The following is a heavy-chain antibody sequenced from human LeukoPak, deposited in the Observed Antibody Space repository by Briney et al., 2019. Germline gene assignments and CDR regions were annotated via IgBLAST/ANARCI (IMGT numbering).Heavy chain of an antibody. J-gene: IGHJ4*02. CDR3: ARGSPGY. CDR2: ITHSGCT. CDR1: GGSFSDYL. Sequence: PSETLSLTCAVSGGSFSDYLWTCIRQTPGKGLEWIGDITHSGCTNYNPSLKSRVTISVDTSKNQFSLKLTSVTAADTAVYYCARGSPGYWGQGTLVTVSS. V-gene: IGHV4-34*01.